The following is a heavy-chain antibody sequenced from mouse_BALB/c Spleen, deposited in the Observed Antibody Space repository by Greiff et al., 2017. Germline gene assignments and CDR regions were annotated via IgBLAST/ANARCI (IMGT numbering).Heavy chain of an antibody. CDR2: ISNGGGST. J-gene: IGHJ4*01. CDR3: ARPYGNFLYAMDY. D-gene: IGHD2-1*01. Sequence: DVHLVESGGGLVQPGGSLKLSCAASGFTFSSYTMSWVRQTPEKRLEWVAYISNGGGSTYYPDTVKGRFTISRDNAKNTLYLQMSSLKSEDTAMYYCARPYGNFLYAMDYWGQGTSVTVSS. V-gene: IGHV5-12-2*01. CDR1: GFTFSSYT.